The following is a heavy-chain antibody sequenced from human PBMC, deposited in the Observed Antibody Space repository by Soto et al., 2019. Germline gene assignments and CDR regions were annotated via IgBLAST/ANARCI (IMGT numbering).Heavy chain of an antibody. CDR3: ARQSSAWPNFDS. Sequence: SETLSLTCTVSGGSISNYYWSWIRQPPGKGLEWIGYIYYSGNTNYNPSLKSRVTISVDTSKKQFSLKVSAVTAADTAVYYCARQSSAWPNFDSWVQGPLVTVSS. J-gene: IGHJ4*02. CDR1: GGSISNYY. CDR2: IYYSGNT. D-gene: IGHD6-6*01. V-gene: IGHV4-59*01.